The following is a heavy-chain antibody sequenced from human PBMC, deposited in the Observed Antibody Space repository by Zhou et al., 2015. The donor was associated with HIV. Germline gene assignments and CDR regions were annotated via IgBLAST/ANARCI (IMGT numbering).Heavy chain of an antibody. CDR3: AKLFWSGYYTDYFYHVDV. J-gene: IGHJ6*02. CDR1: GFTFDRYG. CDR2: ISFDGSKT. D-gene: IGHD3-3*01. Sequence: VQVIESGGGVVQPGRSLRLSCAGSGFTFDRYGIHWVRQAPGKGLEWVAHISFDGSKTFYADPVKGRFILSRDNSKNTLSLQMNSLKVDDTAVYYCAKLFWSGYYTDYFYHVDVWGQGTTVTVSS. V-gene: IGHV3-30*18.